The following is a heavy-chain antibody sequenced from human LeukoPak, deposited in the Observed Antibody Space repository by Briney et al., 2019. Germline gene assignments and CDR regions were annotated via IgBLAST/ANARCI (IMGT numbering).Heavy chain of an antibody. CDR1: RGTFSSYA. CDR3: ARESIAVAGTIDY. D-gene: IGHD6-19*01. Sequence: GASVKVSCKASRGTFSSYAISWVRQAPGQGLEWMGRIIPILGIANYAQKFQGRVTITADKSTSTAYMELSSLRSEDTAVFYRARESIAVAGTIDYGGQRTRVTVS. V-gene: IGHV1-69*04. CDR2: IIPILGIA. J-gene: IGHJ4*02.